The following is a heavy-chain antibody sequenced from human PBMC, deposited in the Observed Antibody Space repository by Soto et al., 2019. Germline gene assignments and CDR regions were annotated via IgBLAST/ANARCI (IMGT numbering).Heavy chain of an antibody. CDR3: AMVGASGYDAYYYYGMDV. D-gene: IGHD5-12*01. V-gene: IGHV1-3*01. CDR1: GYTFTSYA. CDR2: INAGNGNT. J-gene: IGHJ6*02. Sequence: ASVKVSCKASGYTFTSYAMHWVRQAPGQRLEWMGWINAGNGNTKYSQKFQGRVTITRDTSASTAYMELSSLRSEDTAVYYCAMVGASGYDAYYYYGMDVWGQGTTVTVPS.